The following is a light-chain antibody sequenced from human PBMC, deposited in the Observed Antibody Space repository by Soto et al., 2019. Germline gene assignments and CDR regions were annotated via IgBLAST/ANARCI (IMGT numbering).Light chain of an antibody. CDR3: LLYYTGGRPV. J-gene: IGLJ7*01. CDR2: DTS. Sequence: QAVVTQEPSLTVSPGETVTLTCGSSTGGVTSDHWPYWFQQKPGQGPRTLIYDTSNKHSWTPARFSGSLLVGKAALTLSGAQPEDEDDYYCLLYYTGGRPVFGGGTQLTVL. V-gene: IGLV7-46*01. CDR1: TGGVTSDHW.